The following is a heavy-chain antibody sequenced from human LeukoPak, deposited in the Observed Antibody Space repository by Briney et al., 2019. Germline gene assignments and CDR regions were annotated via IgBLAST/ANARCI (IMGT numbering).Heavy chain of an antibody. V-gene: IGHV4-34*01. J-gene: IGHJ6*03. CDR3: ARGLLRGYYYYYMDV. CDR1: GGSFSGYY. CDR2: INHSGST. D-gene: IGHD3-10*01. Sequence: RPSETLSLTCAVYGGSFSGYYWSWIRQPPGEGLEWIGEINHSGSTNYNPSLKSRVTISVDTSKNQFSLKLSSVTAADTAVYYCARGLLRGYYYYYMDVWGKGTTVTVSS.